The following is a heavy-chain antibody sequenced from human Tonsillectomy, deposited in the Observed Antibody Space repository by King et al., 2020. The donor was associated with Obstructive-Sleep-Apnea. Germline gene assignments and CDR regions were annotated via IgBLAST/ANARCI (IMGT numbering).Heavy chain of an antibody. D-gene: IGHD5-18*01. CDR3: AIWLSGYFDY. Sequence: VQLVESGAEVKKPGASVKVSCKASGYTFADYCIHWVRQAPGQGLEWMGWINPNSGGTNYAQKFQGRVTMTRDTSISTAYMELSSLRSDDTAVYYCAIWLSGYFDYWGQGTLVTVSS. V-gene: IGHV1-2*02. J-gene: IGHJ4*02. CDR2: INPNSGGT. CDR1: GYTFADYC.